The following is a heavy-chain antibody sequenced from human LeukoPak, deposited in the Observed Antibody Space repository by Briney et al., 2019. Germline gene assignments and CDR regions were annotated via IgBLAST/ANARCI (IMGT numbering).Heavy chain of an antibody. D-gene: IGHD7-27*01. J-gene: IGHJ6*03. V-gene: IGHV5-51*01. CDR2: IYPGDSDT. CDR3: ARRGTGDLGGNYYYYMDV. CDR1: GYSFTSYW. Sequence: GESLNISCKGSGYSFTSYWIGWVRQIPGKGLEWMGIIYPGDSDTRYSPSFQGQVTISADKSISTAYLQWSSLKASDTAMYYCARRGTGDLGGNYYYYMDVWGKGTTVTISS.